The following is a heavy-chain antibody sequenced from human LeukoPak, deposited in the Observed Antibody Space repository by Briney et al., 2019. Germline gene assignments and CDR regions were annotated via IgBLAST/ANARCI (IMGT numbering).Heavy chain of an antibody. V-gene: IGHV1-2*02. CDR1: GYTFTSYG. J-gene: IGHJ4*02. CDR3: ARDLGDIVVVVEDY. D-gene: IGHD2-15*01. CDR2: INPNSGGT. Sequence: GASVKVSCKASGYTFTSYGISWVRQAPGQGLEWMGWINPNSGGTNYAQKFQGRVTMTRDTSISTAYMELSRLRSDDTAVYYCARDLGDIVVVVEDYWGQGTLVTVSS.